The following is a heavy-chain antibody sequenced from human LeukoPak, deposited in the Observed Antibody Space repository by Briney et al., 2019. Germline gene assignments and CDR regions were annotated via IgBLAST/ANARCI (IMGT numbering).Heavy chain of an antibody. CDR1: GFTFSGYW. D-gene: IGHD1-26*01. V-gene: IGHV3-74*01. J-gene: IGHJ4*02. CDR3: ARRSSGSPPYYFDY. CDR2: INSDGSST. Sequence: GGSLRLSCAASGFTFSGYWMHWVRQAPGKGLVWVSRINSDGSSTSYADSVKGRFTISRDNAKNTLYLQMNSLRVEDTAVYYCARRSSGSPPYYFDYWGQGTLVTVSS.